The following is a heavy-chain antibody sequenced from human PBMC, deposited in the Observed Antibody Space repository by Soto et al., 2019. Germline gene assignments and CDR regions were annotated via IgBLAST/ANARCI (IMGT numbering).Heavy chain of an antibody. D-gene: IGHD6-13*01. Sequence: EVQLVESGGGLVQPGGSLRLSCAASGFTFSSYDMHWVRQATGKGLEWVSAIGTAGDTYYPGSVKGRFTISRENAKNSLYLQINSLRAGDTAVYYCARRWGSSWYPDYYGMDVWGQGTTVTVSS. CDR1: GFTFSSYD. V-gene: IGHV3-13*04. J-gene: IGHJ6*02. CDR2: IGTAGDT. CDR3: ARRWGSSWYPDYYGMDV.